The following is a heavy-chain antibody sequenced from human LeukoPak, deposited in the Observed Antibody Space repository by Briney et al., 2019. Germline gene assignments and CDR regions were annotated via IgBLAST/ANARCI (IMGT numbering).Heavy chain of an antibody. V-gene: IGHV3-33*01. Sequence: GGSLRLSCAASGFTFSGNGMHWVRQAPGKGLEWVAVIWYDGSKEYYADSVKGRFTISRDNSQNTLFLQMNSLRVEDTAVYYCARIRGSTSTLDYWGQGTLVTVSS. J-gene: IGHJ4*02. CDR3: ARIRGSTSTLDY. CDR2: IWYDGSKE. D-gene: IGHD2-2*01. CDR1: GFTFSGNG.